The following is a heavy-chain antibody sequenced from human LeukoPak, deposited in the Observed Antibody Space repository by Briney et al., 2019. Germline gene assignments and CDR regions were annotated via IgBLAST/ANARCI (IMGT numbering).Heavy chain of an antibody. CDR3: IRVYWGNAFDG. CDR1: GFIFQVFP. Sequence: SGGSLSLFCAPSGFIFQVFPMHGLRQAPGKGLEWVYLIWWDGSATYYADSVKGRFTISRDNSKTSLYLQMNSRRNEDTALYYCIRVYWGNAFDGWGPGTMVTVCS. CDR2: IWWDGSAT. V-gene: IGHV3-43*01. D-gene: IGHD2-8*02. J-gene: IGHJ3*01.